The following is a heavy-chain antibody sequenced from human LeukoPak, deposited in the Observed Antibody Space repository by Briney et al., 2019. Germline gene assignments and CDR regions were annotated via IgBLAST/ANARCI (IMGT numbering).Heavy chain of an antibody. J-gene: IGHJ3*01. CDR3: TRGALDYRDAYDF. CDR1: GFTFSGSA. Sequence: GGSLRLSCAASGFTFSGSAMHWVRQASGKGLEWVGRIRSKDNSYATAYAASVKGRFTISRDDSKNTAYLEMNSLKTEDTAVYYCTRGALDYRDAYDFWGQGTMVTVSS. D-gene: IGHD3/OR15-3a*01. V-gene: IGHV3-73*01. CDR2: IRSKDNSYAT.